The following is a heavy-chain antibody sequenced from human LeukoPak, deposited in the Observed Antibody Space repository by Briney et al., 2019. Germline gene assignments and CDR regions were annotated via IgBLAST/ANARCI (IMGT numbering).Heavy chain of an antibody. CDR3: ARDFGGEQLRYYGMDV. D-gene: IGHD6-6*01. V-gene: IGHV1-18*01. CDR1: GYTFTSYG. J-gene: IGHJ6*02. CDR2: ISAYNGNT. Sequence: ASVKVSCKAPGYTFTSYGISWVRQAPGQGLEWMGWISAYNGNTNYAQKLQGRVTMTTDTSTSTAYMELRSLRSDDTAVYYCARDFGGEQLRYYGMDVWGQGTTVTVSS.